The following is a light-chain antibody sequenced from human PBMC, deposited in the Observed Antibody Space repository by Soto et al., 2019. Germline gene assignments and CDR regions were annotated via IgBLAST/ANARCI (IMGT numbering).Light chain of an antibody. CDR3: HQYNNWPPFT. CDR1: QSVSSN. V-gene: IGKV3-15*01. CDR2: GAS. J-gene: IGKJ2*01. Sequence: ETVMTQSPVTLSVSPGERATLSCRASQSVSSNLAWYQQKPGQAPRLLIYGASNRVTGIPTRFSGGGSGTEFTLTISSLQSEDFAVYYCHQYNNWPPFTFGQGTKLEIK.